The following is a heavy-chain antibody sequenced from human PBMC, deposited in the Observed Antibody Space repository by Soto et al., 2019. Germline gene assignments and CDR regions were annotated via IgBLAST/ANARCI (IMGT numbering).Heavy chain of an antibody. CDR1: GGSVGSGSYY. CDR2: IYYSGST. V-gene: IGHV4-61*01. D-gene: IGHD5-12*01. J-gene: IGHJ4*02. Sequence: ASETLSLTCTVSGGSVGSGSYYWSWIRQPPGKGLEWIGYIYYSGSTNYNPSLKSRVTISVDTSKNQFSLKLSSVTAADTAVYYCARDRRDGYTHFDYWGQGTLVTVSS. CDR3: ARDRRDGYTHFDY.